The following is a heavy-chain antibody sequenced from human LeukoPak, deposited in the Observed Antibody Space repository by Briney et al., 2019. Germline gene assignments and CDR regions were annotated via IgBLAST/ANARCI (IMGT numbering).Heavy chain of an antibody. CDR2: IYHSGST. CDR3: ARENPPYCSSTSCYASYYFGY. Sequence: PSGTLSLTCAVSGGSISSSNWWSWVRQPPGKGLEWIGEIYHSGSTNYNPSLKSRVTISVDKSKNQFSLKLSSVTAADTAVYYCARENPPYCSSTSCYASYYFGYWGQGTLVTVSS. J-gene: IGHJ4*02. CDR1: GGSISSSNW. V-gene: IGHV4-4*02. D-gene: IGHD2-2*01.